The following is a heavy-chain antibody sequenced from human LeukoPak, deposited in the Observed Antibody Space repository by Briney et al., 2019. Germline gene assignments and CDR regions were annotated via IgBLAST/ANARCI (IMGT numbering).Heavy chain of an antibody. CDR2: ACYRSKWYI. D-gene: IGHD3-10*01. V-gene: IGHV6-1*01. CDR3: ARGAVRGGTNFDY. J-gene: IGHJ4*02. Sequence: SQSLSLTSAISADSASGSPGVWNWIRQSPSRGLEWLGRACYRSKWYIDYAVSVKGRITITPDTSKNQFSLQLNSVTPEDTAVYYCARGAVRGGTNFDYWGQGTLVTVSS. CDR1: ADSASGSPGV.